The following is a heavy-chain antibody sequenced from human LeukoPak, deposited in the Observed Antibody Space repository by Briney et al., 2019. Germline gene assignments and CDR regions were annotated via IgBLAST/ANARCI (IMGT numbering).Heavy chain of an antibody. CDR3: AREGYSAYGLDN. CDR1: GFTFRRYA. CDR2: ISSSSTYI. D-gene: IGHD5-12*01. J-gene: IGHJ4*02. Sequence: GGSLRLSCAASGFTFRRYAMNWVRQAPGKGLEWVSSISSSSTYIYYADSVKGRFTISRDNAKNSLDLQMDSLRVEDTAVYYCAREGYSAYGLDNWGQGTLVTVSS. V-gene: IGHV3-21*01.